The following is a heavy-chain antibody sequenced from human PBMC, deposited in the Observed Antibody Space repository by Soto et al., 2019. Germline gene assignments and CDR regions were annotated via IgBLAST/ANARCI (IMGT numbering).Heavy chain of an antibody. V-gene: IGHV3-33*01. CDR1: GLPFISYG. Sequence: VGSLRHSCAASGLPFISYGMRWVRQATGKGLEWVAVIWYDGSNKYYADSVKGRFTISRDNSKNTLYLQMNSLRAEDTAVYYCARDLGSQVGATWDSAWFDPWGQGTLVTVSS. D-gene: IGHD1-26*01. CDR2: IWYDGSNK. J-gene: IGHJ5*02. CDR3: ARDLGSQVGATWDSAWFDP.